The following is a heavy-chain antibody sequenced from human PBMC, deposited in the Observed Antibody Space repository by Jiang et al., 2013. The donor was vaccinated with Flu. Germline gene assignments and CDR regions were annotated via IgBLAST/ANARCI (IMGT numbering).Heavy chain of an antibody. D-gene: IGHD3-22*01. CDR2: ISSSSSYI. J-gene: IGHJ4*02. CDR3: ARDALTMIYDY. Sequence: SGGGLVKPRGSLRLSCAASGFTFSSYSMNWVRQAPGKGLEWVSSISSSSSYIYYADSVKGRFTISRDNAKNSLYLQMNSLRAEDTAVYYCARDALTMIYDYWGQGTLVTVSS. V-gene: IGHV3-21*01. CDR1: GFTFSSYS.